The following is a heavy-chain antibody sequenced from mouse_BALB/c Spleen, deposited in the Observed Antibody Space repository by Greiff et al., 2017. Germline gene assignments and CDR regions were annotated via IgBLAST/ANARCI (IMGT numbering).Heavy chain of an antibody. V-gene: IGHV1-54*01. CDR1: GYAFTNYL. CDR2: INPGSGGT. CDR3: ASITTVVGGYYAMDY. Sequence: QVQLQQSGAELVRPGTSVKVSCKASGYAFTNYLIEWVKQRPGQGLEWIGVINPGSGGTNYNEKFKGKATLTADKSSSTAYMQLSSLTSDDSAVYFCASITTVVGGYYAMDYWGQGTSVTVSS. J-gene: IGHJ4*01. D-gene: IGHD1-1*01.